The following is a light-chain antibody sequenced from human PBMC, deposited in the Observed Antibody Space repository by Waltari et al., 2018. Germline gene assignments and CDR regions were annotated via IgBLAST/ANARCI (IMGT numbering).Light chain of an antibody. V-gene: IGKV1-17*03. CDR2: AAS. CDR3: QQHNSHPYS. CDR1: QTISSY. J-gene: IGKJ2*03. Sequence: DIQMTQSPSSLSASVVDRVTITCRASQTISSYLAWYQQKPGKVPKLLIYAASSLESGVPSRFSGSGSGTEFTLTISSLQPEDFATYYCQQHNSHPYSFGQGTKVEIK.